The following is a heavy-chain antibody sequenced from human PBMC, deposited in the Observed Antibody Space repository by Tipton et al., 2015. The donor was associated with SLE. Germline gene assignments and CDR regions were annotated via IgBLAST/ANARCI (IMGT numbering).Heavy chain of an antibody. CDR3: ARADYDFWGGPPARYWFDP. D-gene: IGHD3-3*01. Sequence: TLSLTCSVSGMSIKNYNWWGWIRQPPGKGLEWIGSVYAAGTPDTTDYNPSLKSPVTISVDTSKNQFSLKLSSVTAADTAVYYCARADYDFWGGPPARYWFDPWGQGTLVTVSS. CDR2: VYAAGTPDTT. CDR1: GMSIKNYNW. V-gene: IGHV4-28*03. J-gene: IGHJ5*02.